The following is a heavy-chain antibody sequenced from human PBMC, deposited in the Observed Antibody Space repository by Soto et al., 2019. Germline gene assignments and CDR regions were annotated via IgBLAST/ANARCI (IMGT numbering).Heavy chain of an antibody. CDR3: ARDFPLSEYRFSGSYYYNH. CDR2: IYSGGNT. Sequence: PGGSLRLSCAASGFSVSTNYMSWVRQAPGKGLEWVSVIYSGGNTFYTDSVKGRFIISRDIYKNTLFLQMNSLRAEDTAVYYCARDFPLSEYRFSGSYYYNHWGQGTLVNVSS. CDR1: GFSVSTNY. J-gene: IGHJ4*02. V-gene: IGHV3-53*01. D-gene: IGHD1-26*01.